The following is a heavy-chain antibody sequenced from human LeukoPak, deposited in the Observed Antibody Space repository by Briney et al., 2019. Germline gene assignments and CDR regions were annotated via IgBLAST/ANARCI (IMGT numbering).Heavy chain of an antibody. CDR3: AKPSGGGVDY. D-gene: IGHD3-10*01. CDR1: GFLFDDHD. V-gene: IGHV3-30*02. CDR2: IRSDGYHT. Sequence: GGSLRLSCGASGFLFDDHDMHWVRQAPGKGLEWVAYIRSDGYHTYYADSVKGRFTITRDNLKNTLYLQMNSLRLEDMAVYYCAKPSGGGVDYWGRGTRVTVSS. J-gene: IGHJ4*02.